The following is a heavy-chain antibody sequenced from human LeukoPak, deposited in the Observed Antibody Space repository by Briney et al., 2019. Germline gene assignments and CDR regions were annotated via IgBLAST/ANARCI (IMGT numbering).Heavy chain of an antibody. CDR2: ISGYNGKT. CDR1: GYTFNTYG. Sequence: GASVKVSCKASGYTFNTYGITWVRQAPGQGLEWMGWISGYNGKTKYAQKLQDRVTMTTDTSTTTAYMELRSLRSDDTAVYYCARNAVVVVPSYYYYYMDVWGKGTTVTISS. D-gene: IGHD2-15*01. CDR3: ARNAVVVVPSYYYYYMDV. J-gene: IGHJ6*03. V-gene: IGHV1-18*01.